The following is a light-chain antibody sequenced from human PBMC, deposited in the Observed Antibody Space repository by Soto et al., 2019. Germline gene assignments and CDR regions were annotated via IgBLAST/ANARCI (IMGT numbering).Light chain of an antibody. Sequence: SYELTQPPSVSVAPGQTVRVTCGGNNIGSKRVHWYQQKPGQAPVLVVYDDSDRPSGIPERFSGSNSGNTATLTISGVEAGDEADYYCQVWDSSSDHRYVFGTGTKLTVL. CDR1: NIGSKR. J-gene: IGLJ1*01. CDR2: DDS. V-gene: IGLV3-21*02. CDR3: QVWDSSSDHRYV.